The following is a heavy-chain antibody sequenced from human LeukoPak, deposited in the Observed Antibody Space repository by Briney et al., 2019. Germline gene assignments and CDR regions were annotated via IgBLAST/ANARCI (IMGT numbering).Heavy chain of an antibody. CDR1: GYTFTGYY. D-gene: IGHD6-19*01. Sequence: ASVKVSCKASGYTFTGYYMHWVRQAPGQGLEWMGWINPNSGGTNYAQKFQGWVTMTRDTSISTAYMELSRLRSDDMAVYYCARDFYPIAVAESYFDYWGQGTLVTVSS. V-gene: IGHV1-2*04. CDR3: ARDFYPIAVAESYFDY. J-gene: IGHJ4*02. CDR2: INPNSGGT.